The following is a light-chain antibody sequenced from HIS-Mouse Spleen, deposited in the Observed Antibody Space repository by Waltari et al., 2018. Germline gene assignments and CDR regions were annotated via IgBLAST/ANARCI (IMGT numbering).Light chain of an antibody. CDR2: EGS. Sequence: QSAPTQPASVSGSPGQSITISCTGTSSDVGSYNLVSRYQQHPGKAPKLMIYEGSKRPSGVSNRFSGSKSGNTASLTISGLQAEDEADYYCCSYAGSSTWVFGGGTKLTVL. CDR1: SSDVGSYNL. J-gene: IGLJ3*02. CDR3: CSYAGSSTWV. V-gene: IGLV2-23*01.